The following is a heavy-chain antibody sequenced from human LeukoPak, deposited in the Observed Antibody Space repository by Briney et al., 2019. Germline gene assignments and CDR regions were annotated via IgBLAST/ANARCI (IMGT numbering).Heavy chain of an antibody. CDR2: IIPLFGTA. CDR1: RGTFSSYA. D-gene: IGHD3-10*01. CDR3: ARDSEVRRNLWHY. J-gene: IGHJ4*02. Sequence: AAVKVSCKASRGTFSSYASSWVRQAPGQGLEWVGGIIPLFGTAHYAQKFQGRLTITADESTSTVYMELSSLRSEDTAVYYCARDSEVRRNLWHYWGQGTLVTVSS. V-gene: IGHV1-69*13.